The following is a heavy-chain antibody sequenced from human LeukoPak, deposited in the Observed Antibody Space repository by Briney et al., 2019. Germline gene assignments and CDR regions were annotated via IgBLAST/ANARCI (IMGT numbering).Heavy chain of an antibody. CDR2: IPYDGSNK. V-gene: IGHV3-30*04. CDR1: GFTFSSYA. D-gene: IGHD6-13*01. CDR3: ARPTGYSSSWYWGDYYGMDV. J-gene: IGHJ6*02. Sequence: GRSLRLSCAASGFTFSSYAMHWVRQAPGKGLEWVAVIPYDGSNKYYADSVKGRFTISRDNSKNTLYLQMNSLRAEDTAVYYCARPTGYSSSWYWGDYYGMDVWGQGTTVTVSS.